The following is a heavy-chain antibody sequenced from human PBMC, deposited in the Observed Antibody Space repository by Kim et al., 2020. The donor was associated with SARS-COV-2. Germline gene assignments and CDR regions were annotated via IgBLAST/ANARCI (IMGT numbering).Heavy chain of an antibody. CDR3: ARDLVPYSSSWYPTCFDY. CDR2: IYYSGST. D-gene: IGHD6-13*01. CDR1: GGSISSSSYY. V-gene: IGHV4-39*07. J-gene: IGHJ4*02. Sequence: SETLSLTCTVSGGSISSSSYYWGWIRQPPGKGLEWIGSIYYSGSTYYNPSLKSRVTISVDTSKNQFSLKLSSVTAADTAVYYCARDLVPYSSSWYPTCFDYWGQGTLVTVSS.